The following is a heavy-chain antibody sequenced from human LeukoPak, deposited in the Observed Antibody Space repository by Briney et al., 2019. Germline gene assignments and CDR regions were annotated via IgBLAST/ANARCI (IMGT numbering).Heavy chain of an antibody. CDR3: AKDRGSLVGARGRFDY. CDR2: ISPTSAYI. CDR1: GFTLSGHS. V-gene: IGHV3-21*01. Sequence: PGGSLRLSCAATGFTLSGHSMNWVRQAPGKGLDWVSSISPTSAYIYYQDSVKGRFTISRDDAKNSLYLEMDSLRAEDTAVYYCAKDRGSLVGARGRFDYWGQGTLVTVSS. J-gene: IGHJ4*02. D-gene: IGHD1-26*01.